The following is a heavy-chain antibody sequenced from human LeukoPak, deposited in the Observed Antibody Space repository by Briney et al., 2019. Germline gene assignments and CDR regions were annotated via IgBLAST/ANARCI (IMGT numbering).Heavy chain of an antibody. CDR2: IYYSGST. CDR3: ARCIGIVYDY. Sequence: SETLSLTCTVSGGSISSYYWSWIRQPPGKGLEWIGYIYYSGSTNYNPSLKSRVTISVDTSKNQFSLKLCSVTAADTAVYYCARCIGIVYDYWGQGTLVTVSS. V-gene: IGHV4-59*01. CDR1: GGSISSYY. J-gene: IGHJ4*02. D-gene: IGHD3-22*01.